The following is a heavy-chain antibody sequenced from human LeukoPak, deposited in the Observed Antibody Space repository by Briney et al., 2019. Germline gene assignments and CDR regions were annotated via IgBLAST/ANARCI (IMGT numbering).Heavy chain of an antibody. CDR2: ISGSGGST. CDR3: AKEPIGIAAAGTSWFDP. D-gene: IGHD6-13*01. J-gene: IGHJ5*02. CDR1: GFTFSSYA. Sequence: SGGSLRLSCAASGFTFSSYAMSWVRQAPGKGLEWVSAISGSGGSTYYADSVKGRFTISRDNSKNTLYLQMNSLRAEDTAVYYCAKEPIGIAAAGTSWFDPWGQGTLVTVSS. V-gene: IGHV3-23*01.